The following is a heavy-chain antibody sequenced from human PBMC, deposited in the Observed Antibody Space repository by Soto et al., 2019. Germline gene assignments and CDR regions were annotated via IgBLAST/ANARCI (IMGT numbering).Heavy chain of an antibody. D-gene: IGHD3-10*01. J-gene: IGHJ4*02. CDR3: ARGGGWVGEASFDS. Sequence: QVQLEQSGAEVKKPGASVKVSCKTSGYTFTSYTLHWVRQAPGQGLEWMGWINAGNGREKYSQRSQDRVSLSTDKSATTAYMELRSLRSEDTVVYFCARGGGWVGEASFDSWGQGTQVTVSS. CDR2: INAGNGRE. V-gene: IGHV1-3*01. CDR1: GYTFTSYT.